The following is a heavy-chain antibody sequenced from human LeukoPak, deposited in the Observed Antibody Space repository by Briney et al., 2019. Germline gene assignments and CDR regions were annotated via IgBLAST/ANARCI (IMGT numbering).Heavy chain of an antibody. CDR2: IYTNGST. CDR3: ARGPYCGGDCYSHEYFQH. CDR1: GGSISSGSYY. J-gene: IGHJ1*01. D-gene: IGHD2-21*02. Sequence: PSETLSLTCTVSGGSISSGSYYWSWIRQPAGKGLEWIGRIYTNGSTNYNPSLKSRVTISVDTSKNQFSLKLSSVTAADTAVYYCARGPYCGGDCYSHEYFQHWGQGTLVTVSS. V-gene: IGHV4-61*02.